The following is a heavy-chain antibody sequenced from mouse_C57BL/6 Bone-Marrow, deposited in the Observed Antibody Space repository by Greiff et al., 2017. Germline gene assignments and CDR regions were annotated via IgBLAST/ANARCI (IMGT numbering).Heavy chain of an antibody. J-gene: IGHJ2*01. CDR1: GFNIKDDY. CDR2: IDPENGDT. D-gene: IGHD1-1*01. V-gene: IGHV14-4*01. Sequence: VHVKQSGAELVRPGASVKLSCTASGFNIKDDYMHWVKQRPEQGLEWIGWIDPENGDTEYASKFQGKATITADTSSNTAYLQLSSLTSEDTAVYYCTRRLLRVDYWGQGTTLTVSS. CDR3: TRRLLRVDY.